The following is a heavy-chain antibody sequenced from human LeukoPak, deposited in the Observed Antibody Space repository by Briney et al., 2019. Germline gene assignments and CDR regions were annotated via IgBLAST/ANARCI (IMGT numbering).Heavy chain of an antibody. V-gene: IGHV4-34*01. CDR1: GGSFSGYY. J-gene: IGHJ4*02. CDR3: ARVKGSGWLYQYYFDY. Sequence: SETLSLTCAVYGGSFSGYYWSWIRHPPGKGLEWIGEINHSGSTNYNPSLKSRVTISVDTSKNQFSLKLSSVTAADTAVYYCARVKGSGWLYQYYFDYWGQGTLVTVSS. CDR2: INHSGST. D-gene: IGHD6-19*01.